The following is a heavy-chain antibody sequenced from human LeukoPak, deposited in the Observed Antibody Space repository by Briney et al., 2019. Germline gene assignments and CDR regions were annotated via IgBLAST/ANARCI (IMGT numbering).Heavy chain of an antibody. CDR1: GFAVSSNH. J-gene: IGHJ4*02. CDR3: ARDQELSSSCPDY. V-gene: IGHV3-21*01. D-gene: IGHD6-13*01. Sequence: PGGSLRLSCAASGFAVSSNHMNWVRQAPGKGLEWVSSISSSSSYIYYADSVKGRFTISRDNAKNSLYLQMNSLRAEDTAVYYCARDQELSSSCPDYWGQGTLVTVSS. CDR2: ISSSSSYI.